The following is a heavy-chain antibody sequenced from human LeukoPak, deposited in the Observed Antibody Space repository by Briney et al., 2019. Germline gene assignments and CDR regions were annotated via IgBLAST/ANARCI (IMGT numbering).Heavy chain of an antibody. V-gene: IGHV3-23*01. CDR3: ARRGNRLAGAGTDY. Sequence: GGSLRLSCAASGFTFSSYAMSWVRQAPGKGLEWVSAISGSGGSTYYADSVKGRFTISRDNAKNSLFLQMNSLRAEDTAVYYCARRGNRLAGAGTDYWGQGTLVTVSS. D-gene: IGHD6-13*01. CDR1: GFTFSSYA. J-gene: IGHJ4*02. CDR2: ISGSGGST.